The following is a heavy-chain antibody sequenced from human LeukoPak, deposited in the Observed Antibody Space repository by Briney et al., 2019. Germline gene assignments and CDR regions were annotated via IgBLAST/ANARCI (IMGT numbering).Heavy chain of an antibody. V-gene: IGHV3-30*18. Sequence: GGSLRLSCAASGFTFSSYGMHWVRQAPGKGLEWVAVISYDGSNKYYADSVKGRFTISRDNSKNTLYLQMNSLRAEDTAVYYCAKDPAILGDKTTNWFDPWGQGTLVTVSS. J-gene: IGHJ5*02. D-gene: IGHD3-16*01. CDR3: AKDPAILGDKTTNWFDP. CDR1: GFTFSSYG. CDR2: ISYDGSNK.